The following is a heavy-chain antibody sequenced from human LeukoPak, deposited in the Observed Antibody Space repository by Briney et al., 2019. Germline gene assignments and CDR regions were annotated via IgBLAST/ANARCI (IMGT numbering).Heavy chain of an antibody. J-gene: IGHJ6*03. CDR3: ARGPPVVSYYYYYMDV. D-gene: IGHD2-15*01. CDR1: GFTFSSYS. CDR2: IKQDGSEK. Sequence: GGSLRLSCAASGFTFSSYSMSWVRQAPGKGLEWVANIKQDGSEKYYVDSVKGRFTISRDNAKNSLYLQMNSLRAEDTAVYYCARGPPVVSYYYYYMDVWGKGTTVTVSS. V-gene: IGHV3-7*01.